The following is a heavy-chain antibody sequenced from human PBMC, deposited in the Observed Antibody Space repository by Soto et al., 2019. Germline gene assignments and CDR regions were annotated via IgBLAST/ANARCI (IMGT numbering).Heavy chain of an antibody. J-gene: IGHJ4*02. V-gene: IGHV1-8*01. D-gene: IGHD3-16*01. CDR2: MNPNSGNT. CDR1: GYTFTMYD. Sequence: SVKVSCKASGYTFTMYDINGVGQSTGQGLEWMGWMNPNSGNTGYAQKFQGRVTMTRNTSISTAYMELSSLRSEDTAVYYCARGEDYVWGSYNYWGQGTLVTVSS. CDR3: ARGEDYVWGSYNY.